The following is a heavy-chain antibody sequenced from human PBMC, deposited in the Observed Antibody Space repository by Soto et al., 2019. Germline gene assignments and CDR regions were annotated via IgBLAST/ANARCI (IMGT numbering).Heavy chain of an antibody. CDR3: ARAPRVRGENWFDP. CDR1: GGSISSGGYY. Sequence: SETLSLTCTVSGGSISSGGYYWSWMRQHPGKGLEWIGYVYYSGSTYYNPSLKSRVTISVDTSKNQFSLKLSSVTAADTAVYYCARAPRVRGENWFDPWGQGTLVTVSS. D-gene: IGHD3-10*01. V-gene: IGHV4-31*03. J-gene: IGHJ5*02. CDR2: VYYSGST.